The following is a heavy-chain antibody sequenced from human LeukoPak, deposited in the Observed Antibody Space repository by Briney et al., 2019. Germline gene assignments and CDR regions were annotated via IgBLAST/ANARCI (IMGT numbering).Heavy chain of an antibody. V-gene: IGHV5-51*01. J-gene: IGHJ4*02. Sequence: GGSLKISRKGSGYRFTSYWIGWVRQMPGKGLEWTGIIYPGDSNTRYSPSFQGQVTISADESISTAYLQWSSLRASDTAMYYCVRRGIEVAGIDYWGQGTLVTVSS. CDR2: IYPGDSNT. CDR1: GYRFTSYW. CDR3: VRRGIEVAGIDY. D-gene: IGHD6-19*01.